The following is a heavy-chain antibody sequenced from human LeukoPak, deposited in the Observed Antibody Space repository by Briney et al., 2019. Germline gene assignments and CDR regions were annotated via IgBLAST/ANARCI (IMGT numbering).Heavy chain of an antibody. CDR1: GYTLTELS. J-gene: IGHJ4*02. CDR2: FDPEDGET. D-gene: IGHD3-16*02. Sequence: ASVKVSCKVSGYTLTELSMHWVRQAPGKGREWMGGFDPEDGETIYAQKFQGRVTMTEDTSTDTAYMELSSLRSEDTAVYYCATVGLLRLGELSSACENWGQGTLVTVSS. V-gene: IGHV1-24*01. CDR3: ATVGLLRLGELSSACEN.